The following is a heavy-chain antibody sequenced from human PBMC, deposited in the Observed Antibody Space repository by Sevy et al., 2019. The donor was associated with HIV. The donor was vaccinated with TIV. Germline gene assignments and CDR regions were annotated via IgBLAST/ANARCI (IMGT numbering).Heavy chain of an antibody. CDR3: ARDETGYYYYYYMDV. CDR1: GFTFSSYS. CDR2: ISRSSSYI. V-gene: IGHV3-21*01. J-gene: IGHJ6*03. Sequence: GGSLRLSCAASGFTFSSYSMNWVRQAPGKGLEWVSSISRSSSYIYYADSVKGRFTISRDNAKNSLYLQMNSLRAEDTAVYYCARDETGYYYYYYMDVWAKGTTVTVSS.